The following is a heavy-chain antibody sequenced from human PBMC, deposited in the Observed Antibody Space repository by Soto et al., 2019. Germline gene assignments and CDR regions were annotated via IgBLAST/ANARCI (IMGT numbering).Heavy chain of an antibody. V-gene: IGHV4-59*08. Sequence: QVQLQESGPGLVKPSETLSLTCTVSGGSISSYYWSWIRQTPGKGLEWIGYIHYDGSTSYNPSLKXXVXVXGDTWKNQFSLRLSSVTAADTAMYYCARALDWTFNYWGQGALVTVSS. D-gene: IGHD3-9*01. CDR3: ARALDWTFNY. J-gene: IGHJ4*02. CDR1: GGSISSYY. CDR2: IHYDGST.